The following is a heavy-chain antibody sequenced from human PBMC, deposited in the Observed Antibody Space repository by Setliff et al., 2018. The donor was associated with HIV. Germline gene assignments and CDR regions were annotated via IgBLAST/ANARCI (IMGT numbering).Heavy chain of an antibody. J-gene: IGHJ4*02. Sequence: SETLSLTCTVSGGSISSSSYYWGWIRQPPGKGLEWIGSIYYSGSTYYNPSLKSRVTISVDTSKSQFSLKLSSVTAADTAVYYCARVLYRGSGSYYFDYWGQGTLVTVS. CDR3: ARVLYRGSGSYYFDY. V-gene: IGHV4-39*07. CDR1: GGSISSSSYY. D-gene: IGHD3-10*01. CDR2: IYYSGST.